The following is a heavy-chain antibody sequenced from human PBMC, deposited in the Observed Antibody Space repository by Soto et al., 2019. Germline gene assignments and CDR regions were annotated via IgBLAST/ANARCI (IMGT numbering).Heavy chain of an antibody. CDR1: GYTFTGYY. J-gene: IGHJ4*02. Sequence: GASVKVSCKASGYTFTGYYMHWVRQAPGQGLEWMGWINPNSGGTNYAQKFQGWVTMTSDTSISTAYMELSRLRSDDTAVYYCARETPDYGDKFIGPTFDYWGQGTLVTVSS. CDR3: ARETPDYGDKFIGPTFDY. CDR2: INPNSGGT. D-gene: IGHD4-17*01. V-gene: IGHV1-2*04.